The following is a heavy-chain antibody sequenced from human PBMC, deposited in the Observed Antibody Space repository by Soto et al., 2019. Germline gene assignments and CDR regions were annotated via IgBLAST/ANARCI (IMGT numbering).Heavy chain of an antibody. D-gene: IGHD3-3*01. Sequence: GGSLRLSCTASGFILSDYPMSWFRQAPGKGLEWVAYIRTAPYGGTTEYAASVKDRFTISRDDSENNASLQMNSLKKEDTSVYFCTRAIRLSGDALDIWGQGTMVTVSS. CDR2: IRTAPYGGTT. CDR3: TRAIRLSGDALDI. CDR1: GFILSDYP. V-gene: IGHV3-49*03. J-gene: IGHJ3*02.